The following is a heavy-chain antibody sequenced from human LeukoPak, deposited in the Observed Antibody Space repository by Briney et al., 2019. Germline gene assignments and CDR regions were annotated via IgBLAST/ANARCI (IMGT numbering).Heavy chain of an antibody. V-gene: IGHV3-30-3*01. CDR2: ISYDGSNK. CDR1: GFTFSSYA. D-gene: IGHD3-9*01. Sequence: GGSLRLSCAASGFTFSSYAMHWVRQAPGKGLEWVAVISYDGSNKYYADSVKGRFTISRDNSKNTLYLQMNSLRAEDTAVYYCARGPGETLTGYRGDYWGQGTLVTVSS. J-gene: IGHJ4*02. CDR3: ARGPGETLTGYRGDY.